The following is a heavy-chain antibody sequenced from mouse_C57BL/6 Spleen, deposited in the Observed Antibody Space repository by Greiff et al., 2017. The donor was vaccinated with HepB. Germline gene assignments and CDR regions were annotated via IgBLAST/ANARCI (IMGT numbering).Heavy chain of an antibody. CDR2: IDPSDSYT. CDR3: ARWYGSLYYFDY. V-gene: IGHV1-69*01. Sequence: VQLQQPGAELVMPGASVKLSCKASGYTFTSYWMHWVKQRPGQGLEWIGEIDPSDSYTNYNQKFKGKSTLTVDKSSSTAYMQLSSLTSEDSAVYYCARWYGSLYYFDYWGQGTTLTVSS. J-gene: IGHJ2*01. D-gene: IGHD1-1*01. CDR1: GYTFTSYW.